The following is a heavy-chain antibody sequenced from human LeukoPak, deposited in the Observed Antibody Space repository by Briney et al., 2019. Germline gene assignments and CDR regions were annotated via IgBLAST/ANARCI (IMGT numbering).Heavy chain of an antibody. CDR2: IRLEGSDR. J-gene: IGHJ6*03. Sequence: GGSLRLSCAASGYTFSSYGMHWVRQAPGKGLEWVASIRLEGSDRYYADSVKGRFTISRDNSKNTLYLQMNSLRAEDTAVYYCAKDGCSGYDSSYYYMDVWGKGTTVTVSS. V-gene: IGHV3-30*02. D-gene: IGHD5-12*01. CDR3: AKDGCSGYDSSYYYMDV. CDR1: GYTFSSYG.